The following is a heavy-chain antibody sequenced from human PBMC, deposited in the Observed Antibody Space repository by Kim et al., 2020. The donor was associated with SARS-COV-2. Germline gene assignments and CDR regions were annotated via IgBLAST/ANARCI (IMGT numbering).Heavy chain of an antibody. Sequence: SVKVSCKASGGTFSSYAISWVRQAPGQGLEWMGGIIPIFGTANYAQKFQGRVTITADESTSTAYMELSSLRSEDTAVYYCARARVLYCGGDCYSVRDAFDIWGQGTMVTVSS. V-gene: IGHV1-69*13. D-gene: IGHD2-21*02. J-gene: IGHJ3*02. CDR2: IIPIFGTA. CDR1: GGTFSSYA. CDR3: ARARVLYCGGDCYSVRDAFDI.